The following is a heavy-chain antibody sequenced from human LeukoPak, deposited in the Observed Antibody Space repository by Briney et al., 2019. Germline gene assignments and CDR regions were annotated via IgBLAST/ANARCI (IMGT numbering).Heavy chain of an antibody. CDR1: GYTFTGYY. V-gene: IGHV1-2*02. Sequence: RASVKVSCKASGYTFTGYYMHWVRQAPGQGLEWMGWINPNSGGTNYAQKFQGRVTMTRDTSISTAYMELSRLRSDDTAVYYCARDANDFWSGYYPYYFDYWGQGTLVTVSS. J-gene: IGHJ4*02. D-gene: IGHD3-3*01. CDR3: ARDANDFWSGYYPYYFDY. CDR2: INPNSGGT.